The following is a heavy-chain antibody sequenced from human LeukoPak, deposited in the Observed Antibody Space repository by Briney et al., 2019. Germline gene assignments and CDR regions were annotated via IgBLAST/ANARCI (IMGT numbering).Heavy chain of an antibody. CDR3: ATSYFDY. CDR1: AYSISSGYY. J-gene: IGHJ4*02. CDR2: IYHSGST. Sequence: SETLSLTCAVSAYSISSGYYWGWIRQPPGKGLEWIGSIYHSGSTYYNPSLKSRVTISVDTSKNQFSLKLSSVTAADTAVYYCATSYFDYWGQGTLVTVSS. V-gene: IGHV4-38-2*01.